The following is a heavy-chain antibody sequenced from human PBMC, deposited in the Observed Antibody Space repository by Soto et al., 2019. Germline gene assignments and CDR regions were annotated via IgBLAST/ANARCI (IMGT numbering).Heavy chain of an antibody. CDR3: AREVAVAGLPPGGAFGI. D-gene: IGHD6-19*01. Sequence: QVQLVESGGGVVQPGRSLRLSCAASAFTLSNYGMHWVHQAPGKGLEWVAIIWSDGINKYYADSVKGRFAISRDNSKNTLYLQMNSLRAEDTAVYYCAREVAVAGLPPGGAFGIWGQGTVVTVSS. J-gene: IGHJ3*02. CDR1: AFTLSNYG. V-gene: IGHV3-33*01. CDR2: IWSDGINK.